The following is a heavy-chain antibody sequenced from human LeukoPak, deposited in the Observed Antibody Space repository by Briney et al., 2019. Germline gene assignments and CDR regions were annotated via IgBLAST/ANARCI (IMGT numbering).Heavy chain of an antibody. CDR3: ARWYNDGFANVFCY. CDR1: GGTFRSYA. CDR2: IIPIFGTA. J-gene: IGHJ4*02. V-gene: IGHV1-69*13. Sequence: SVKVSCKASGGTFRSYAIGWVRQAPGQGLEWMGGIIPIFGTANYAQKFQGRVTITADESTSTAYMELSSLRSEDTAVYYCARWYNDGFANVFCYWGPVTLVTVSS. D-gene: IGHD3-16*01.